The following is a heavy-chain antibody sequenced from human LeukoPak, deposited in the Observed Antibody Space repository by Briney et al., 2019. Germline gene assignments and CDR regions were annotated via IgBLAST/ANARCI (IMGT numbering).Heavy chain of an antibody. D-gene: IGHD3-10*01. J-gene: IGHJ5*02. CDR1: GFTFSDYW. Sequence: PGGSLRLSCAASGFTFSDYWMSWVRQAPGKGLEYVANIKKDGSEKHYVDSVKGRFTISRDNAKNSLYLQMSSLRDEDTAVYYCARYYYGSRTSFDPWGQGTLVTVSS. CDR2: IKKDGSEK. V-gene: IGHV3-7*01. CDR3: ARYYYGSRTSFDP.